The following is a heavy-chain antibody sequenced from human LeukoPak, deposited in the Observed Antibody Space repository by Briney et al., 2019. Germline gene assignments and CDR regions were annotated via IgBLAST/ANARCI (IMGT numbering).Heavy chain of an antibody. CDR3: ATGGYYYDSSGSPFDY. Sequence: GGSLRLSCAASGFTFSSYSMYWVRQAPGKGLEWVSYISSSSSTIYYADSVKGRFTISRDNAKNSLYLQMNSLRAEDTAVYYCATGGYYYDSSGSPFDYWGQGTLVTVSS. CDR1: GFTFSSYS. J-gene: IGHJ4*02. D-gene: IGHD3-22*01. V-gene: IGHV3-48*04. CDR2: ISSSSSTI.